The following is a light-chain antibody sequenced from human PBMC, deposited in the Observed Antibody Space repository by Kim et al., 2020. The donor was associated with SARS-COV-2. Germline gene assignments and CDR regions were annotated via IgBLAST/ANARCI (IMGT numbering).Light chain of an antibody. CDR2: DVS. Sequence: GQWITISCTGTSSDVGGYNYVSWYQQQPGKAPKLMIYDVSNRPSGVSNRFSGSKSGNTASLTISGLQAEDEADYYCSSYTSSSTLVFGGGTQLTVL. CDR1: SSDVGGYNY. J-gene: IGLJ2*01. CDR3: SSYTSSSTLV. V-gene: IGLV2-14*03.